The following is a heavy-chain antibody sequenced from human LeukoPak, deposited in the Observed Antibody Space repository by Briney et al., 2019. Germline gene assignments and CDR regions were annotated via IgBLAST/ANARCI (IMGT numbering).Heavy chain of an antibody. Sequence: GGSLRLSCAASGFTFSDYYMSWIRQAPGKGLEWVSYISSSGSTIYYADSVKGRFTISRDNAKNSLYLQMNSLRAEDTAVYYCAPRMAAAANHYWGQGTLVTVSS. CDR1: GFTFSDYY. D-gene: IGHD6-13*01. CDR2: ISSSGSTI. CDR3: APRMAAAANHY. J-gene: IGHJ4*02. V-gene: IGHV3-11*04.